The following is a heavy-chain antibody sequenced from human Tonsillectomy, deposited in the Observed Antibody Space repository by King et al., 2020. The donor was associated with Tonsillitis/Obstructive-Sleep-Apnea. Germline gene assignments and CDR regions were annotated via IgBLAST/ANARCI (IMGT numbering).Heavy chain of an antibody. D-gene: IGHD2-2*01. CDR2: INHSGST. CDR1: GGSFSGYY. Sequence: VQLPQWGAGLLKPSETLSLTCAVYGGSFSGYYWSWIRQPPGKGLEWIGEINHSGSTNYNPSLKSRVTISIDTSKNQFSLNLSSVTAADTAVYYCSTGGPGDCSSTSCYLNWFDPWGQGTLVTVSS. CDR3: STGGPGDCSSTSCYLNWFDP. J-gene: IGHJ5*02. V-gene: IGHV4-34*01.